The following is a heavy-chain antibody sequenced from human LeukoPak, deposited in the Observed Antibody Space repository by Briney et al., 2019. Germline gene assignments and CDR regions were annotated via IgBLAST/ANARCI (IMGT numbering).Heavy chain of an antibody. J-gene: IGHJ4*02. CDR1: GFTFSSYW. D-gene: IGHD3-10*01. Sequence: PGGSLRLSCAASGFTFSSYWMHWVRQAPGKGLVWVSRINSDGSSTSYADSVKGRFTISRDNAKNTLYLQMNSLRAEDTAVYYCARVWFGDRVYFDYWGQGTLVTVSS. CDR2: INSDGSST. CDR3: ARVWFGDRVYFDY. V-gene: IGHV3-74*01.